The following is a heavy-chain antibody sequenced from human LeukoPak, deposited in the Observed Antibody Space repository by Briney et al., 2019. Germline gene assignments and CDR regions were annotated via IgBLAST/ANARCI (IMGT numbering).Heavy chain of an antibody. V-gene: IGHV3-23*01. CDR3: ASGGRAANYVDY. Sequence: GGSLRLSCAASGLTFNSYAMTWVRQAPGKGLECVSVISGSGGSISYVDSVKGRFTISRDNSKNTVYLQMSSLRAEDTAVYYCASGGRAANYVDYWGQGTLVTVSS. CDR1: GLTFNSYA. J-gene: IGHJ4*02. D-gene: IGHD3-16*01. CDR2: ISGSGGSI.